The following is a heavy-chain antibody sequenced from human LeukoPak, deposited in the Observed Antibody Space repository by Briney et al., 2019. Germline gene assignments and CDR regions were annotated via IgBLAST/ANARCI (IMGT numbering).Heavy chain of an antibody. D-gene: IGHD5-24*01. J-gene: IGHJ4*02. CDR1: GGSISSYY. CDR3: ARESGREGYNYPYYFDY. V-gene: IGHV4-4*07. Sequence: PSVTQSLTHTVCGGSISSYYWRGIRQPAAKGLEWMGRIYISGSTNYNPSIKSRVTMSVDTSKNQFTLNLSSVTAADTAVYYCARESGREGYNYPYYFDYWGQGTLVTVSS. CDR2: IYISGST.